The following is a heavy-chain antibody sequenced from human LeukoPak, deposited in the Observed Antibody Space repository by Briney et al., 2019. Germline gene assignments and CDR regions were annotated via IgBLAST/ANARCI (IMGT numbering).Heavy chain of an antibody. CDR1: GYTFTTYA. D-gene: IGHD1-14*01. CDR2: CNVGNGNT. Sequence: ASVKLSCKTSGYTFTTYAMHWVRQPPGQRPEWLGWCNVGNGNTEYSQKFQERVTITMDTSAGTTYMDLSGLSSEDTALYYCARETRFGIFDYWGQGALVTVSS. V-gene: IGHV1-3*01. J-gene: IGHJ4*02. CDR3: ARETRFGIFDY.